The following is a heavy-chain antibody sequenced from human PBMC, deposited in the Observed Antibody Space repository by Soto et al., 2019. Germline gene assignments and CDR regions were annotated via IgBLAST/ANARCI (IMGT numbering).Heavy chain of an antibody. CDR1: GGSISNYY. CDR3: ARQEGGYCRGRECSRSSNRMDV. Sequence: QVQLQEAGPGLVKPSETLSLTCTDSGGSISNYYWNWIRQSPGKQLEWIGYIYHNDNTNYNPTLMRRIAISIDTSMSQVTLRPNSMTTADTDVYYCARQEGGYCRGRECSRSSNRMDVWSQGITVSVTS. J-gene: IGHJ6*02. D-gene: IGHD2-15*01. V-gene: IGHV4-59*08. CDR2: IYHNDNT.